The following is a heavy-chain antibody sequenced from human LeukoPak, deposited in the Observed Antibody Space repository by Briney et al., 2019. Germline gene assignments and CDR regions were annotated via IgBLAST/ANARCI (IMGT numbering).Heavy chain of an antibody. Sequence: ASVKVSCKGSGYSFTSTGVGWVRQAPGHGLEWMGWITAYNGDTKYAPKFQGRVTMTTDTSTSTAYMEVRSLRSDDTTVYYCARGSDLNYYYFYGMDVWGQGTTVTVSS. J-gene: IGHJ6*02. CDR3: ARGSDLNYYYFYGMDV. CDR1: GYSFTSTG. CDR2: ITAYNGDT. V-gene: IGHV1-18*01.